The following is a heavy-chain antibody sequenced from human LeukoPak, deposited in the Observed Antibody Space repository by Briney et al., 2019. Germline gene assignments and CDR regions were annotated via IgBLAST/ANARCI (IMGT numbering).Heavy chain of an antibody. V-gene: IGHV4-39*01. CDR2: IYYSGST. CDR3: ARQGGIAAAGTTFDY. Sequence: SETLSLTCTVSGGSISGYYWGWIRQPPGKGLEWIGSIYYSGSTYYNPSLKSRVTISVDTSKNQFSLKLSSVTAADTAVYYCARQGGIAAAGTTFDYWGQGTLVTVSS. CDR1: GGSISGYY. D-gene: IGHD6-13*01. J-gene: IGHJ4*02.